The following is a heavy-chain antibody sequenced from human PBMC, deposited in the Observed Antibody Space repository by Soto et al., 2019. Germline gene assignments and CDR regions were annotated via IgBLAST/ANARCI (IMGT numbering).Heavy chain of an antibody. J-gene: IGHJ4*02. CDR2: INTRGNTI. V-gene: IGHV3-48*03. Sequence: RLSCAASGFIFSRYEMNWVRQAPGKGLEWVSYINTRGNTIHYADSVKGRFTVSRDNAENSLYLQMNSLRAEDTAVYYCARDIDYYDSSGYQDYWGQGTLVTVSS. CDR1: GFIFSRYE. D-gene: IGHD3-22*01. CDR3: ARDIDYYDSSGYQDY.